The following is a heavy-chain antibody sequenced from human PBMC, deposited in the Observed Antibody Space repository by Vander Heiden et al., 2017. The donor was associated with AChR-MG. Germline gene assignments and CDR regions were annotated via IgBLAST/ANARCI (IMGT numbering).Heavy chain of an antibody. V-gene: IGHV1-8*01. CDR3: ARGQDRRGYSYGPDSTLDY. CDR2: MNPNSGNT. D-gene: IGHD5-18*01. Sequence: QVQLVQSGAEVKKPGASVKVSCKASGYTFTSYDINWVRQATGQGREWMGWMNPNSGNTGYAQKFQGRVTMTRNTSISTAYMELSSLRSEDTAVYYCARGQDRRGYSYGPDSTLDYWGQGTLVTVSS. CDR1: GYTFTSYD. J-gene: IGHJ4*02.